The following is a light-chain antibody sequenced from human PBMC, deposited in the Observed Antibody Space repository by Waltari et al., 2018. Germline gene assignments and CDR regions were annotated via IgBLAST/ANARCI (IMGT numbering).Light chain of an antibody. Sequence: DIVMTQSPAVLYLSPGERATLSCTASQNVSSSLAWYQQRRGQAPRLLIRAASTRATGVPARFSATGSGTEFTLTISSLQSEDFAVYYCQHYSDWPPWTFGQGTRVE. J-gene: IGKJ1*01. V-gene: IGKV3-15*01. CDR2: AAS. CDR1: QNVSSS. CDR3: QHYSDWPPWT.